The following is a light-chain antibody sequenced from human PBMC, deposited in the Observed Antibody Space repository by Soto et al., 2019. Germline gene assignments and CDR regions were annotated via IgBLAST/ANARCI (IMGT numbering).Light chain of an antibody. V-gene: IGLV2-14*01. CDR2: EVN. Sequence: QSALTQPASVSGSPGQSITISCTGTSSDVGGYNYVSWYQQHPGKAPKLMIYEVNNRPSEVSNRFAGSKSGNTASLTISGLQPEDEADYYCNLYKSRYNFVLGTGTKVTVL. CDR1: SSDVGGYNY. CDR3: NLYKSRYNFV. J-gene: IGLJ1*01.